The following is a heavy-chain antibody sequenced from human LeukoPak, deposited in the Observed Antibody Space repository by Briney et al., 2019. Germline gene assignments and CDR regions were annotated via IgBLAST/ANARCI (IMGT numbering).Heavy chain of an antibody. CDR3: ARAYGPNSPLY. CDR1: AGSVSSGNYY. J-gene: IGHJ4*02. CDR2: IYYIGTT. D-gene: IGHD4-23*01. V-gene: IGHV4-61*03. Sequence: SETLSLTCTVSAGSVSSGNYYWHWIRQPPGEGLEWIGFIYYIGTTNYNPSLKSRVTISVDTSKNHFSLKLTSVTAADTAVYYCARAYGPNSPLYWGQGTLVTVSS.